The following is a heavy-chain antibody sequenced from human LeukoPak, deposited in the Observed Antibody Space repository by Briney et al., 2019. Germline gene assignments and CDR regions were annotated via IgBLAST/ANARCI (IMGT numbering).Heavy chain of an antibody. CDR3: ARDGIYDSNKQGWFDP. D-gene: IGHD3-22*01. J-gene: IGHJ5*02. Sequence: GGSLRLSCAASGFTFSSYAMSWVRQAPGKGLEWVSAISGSGGSTYYADAVKGRFTISRDNAENTLYLQMNSLRPEDTAVYYCARDGIYDSNKQGWFDPWGQGILVTVSS. CDR1: GFTFSSYA. CDR2: ISGSGGST. V-gene: IGHV3-23*01.